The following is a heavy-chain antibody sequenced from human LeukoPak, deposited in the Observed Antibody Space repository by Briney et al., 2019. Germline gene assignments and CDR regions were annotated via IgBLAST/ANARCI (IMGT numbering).Heavy chain of an antibody. CDR2: INNRSSSK. CDR3: ARAPACNGTTCYPNFLDF. CDR1: GFTFSDYS. J-gene: IGHJ4*02. D-gene: IGHD2-2*01. V-gene: IGHV3-48*01. Sequence: PGGSLRLSCAASGFTFSDYSMNWVRQAPGKGLEWLSYINNRSSSKYYADSVEGRFTVSRDNAKNSLYLQMNSLTGEDTAVYYCARAPACNGTTCYPNFLDFWGQGTRVSVSS.